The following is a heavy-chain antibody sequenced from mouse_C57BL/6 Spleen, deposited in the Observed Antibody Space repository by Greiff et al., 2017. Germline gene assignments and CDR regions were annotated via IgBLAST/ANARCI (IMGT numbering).Heavy chain of an antibody. D-gene: IGHD2-2*01. J-gene: IGHJ2*01. CDR1: GYTFTDYN. CDR2: INPNNGGT. CDR3: AREGYDLYYFDY. Sequence: EVQLQQSGPELVKPGASVKMSCKASGYTFTDYNMHWVKQSHGKSLEWIGYINPNNGGTSYNQKFKGKATLTVNKSSSTAYMELRSLTSEDSAVYYCAREGYDLYYFDYWGQGTTLTVSS. V-gene: IGHV1-22*01.